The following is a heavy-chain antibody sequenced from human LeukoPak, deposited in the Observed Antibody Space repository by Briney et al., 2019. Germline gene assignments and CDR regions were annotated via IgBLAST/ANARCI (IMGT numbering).Heavy chain of an antibody. Sequence: SETLSLTCAVYGGSFSGYYWSWIRQPPGKGLEWIGEINHSGSTNYNPSLKSRVTISVDTSKNQFSLKVTSVTAADTALYYWTRDLCGDRVHVHWGPGTLVTVSS. CDR3: TRDLCGDRVHVH. V-gene: IGHV4-34*01. J-gene: IGHJ4*02. CDR2: INHSGST. CDR1: GGSFSGYY. D-gene: IGHD2-21*02.